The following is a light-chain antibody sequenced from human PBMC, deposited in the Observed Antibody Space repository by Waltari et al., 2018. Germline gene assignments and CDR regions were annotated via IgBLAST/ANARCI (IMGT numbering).Light chain of an antibody. CDR1: QSVGSS. J-gene: IGKJ5*01. V-gene: IGKV3-11*01. CDR2: DAS. CDR3: QQRSNWPPIT. Sequence: EIVLTQSPVTLSLAPGERATLSGWASQSVGSSLAWYKPKPGQAPRLLMYDASNRATGVPARFNGSGSGTDFTLTIISLQSEDSAVYYCQQRSNWPPITFGQGTRLEIK.